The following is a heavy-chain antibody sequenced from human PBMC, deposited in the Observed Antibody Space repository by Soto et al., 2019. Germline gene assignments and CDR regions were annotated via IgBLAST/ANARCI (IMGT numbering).Heavy chain of an antibody. V-gene: IGHV3-72*01. CDR3: ASSITQMLTD. CDR1: GFSVSDHF. Sequence: EVQLVESGGGLVQSGGSLRLSCTASGFSVSDHFMDWVRQTPGKGLEWLGQITNRATGDTTFYAASVKGRFTVSKDESRNSLYLQMNSLKTEDTAVYDCASSITQMLTDWGQGTLVAVAS. CDR2: ITNRATGDTT. J-gene: IGHJ4*02. D-gene: IGHD1-20*01.